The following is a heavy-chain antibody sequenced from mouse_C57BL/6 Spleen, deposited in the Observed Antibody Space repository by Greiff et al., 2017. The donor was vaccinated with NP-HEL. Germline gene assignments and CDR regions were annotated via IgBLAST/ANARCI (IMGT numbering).Heavy chain of an antibody. J-gene: IGHJ3*01. D-gene: IGHD2-3*01. Sequence: VQLQQSGPELVKPGASVKISCKASGYTFTDYYMNWVKQSHGKSLEWIGDINPNNGGTSYNQKFKDKATLTVDKSSSTAYMELRSLTSEDSAVYYCAHDGYYFSWFAYWGQGTLVTVSA. CDR3: AHDGYYFSWFAY. CDR2: INPNNGGT. CDR1: GYTFTDYY. V-gene: IGHV1-26*01.